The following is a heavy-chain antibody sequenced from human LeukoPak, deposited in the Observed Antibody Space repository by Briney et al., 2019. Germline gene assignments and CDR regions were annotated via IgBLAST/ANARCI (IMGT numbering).Heavy chain of an antibody. CDR2: ISSGGDNT. J-gene: IGHJ4*02. D-gene: IGHD6-19*01. CDR3: ANARYYNSDWYGLDY. Sequence: PGGSLRLSCAASGFTFSSYAMSWVRQAPGKGPEWVTGISSGGDNTYYGDSVKGRFTISRDNSKNTLYLQMNSLRVEDTAVYYCANARYYNSDWYGLDYWGQGTQVTVSS. V-gene: IGHV3-23*01. CDR1: GFTFSSYA.